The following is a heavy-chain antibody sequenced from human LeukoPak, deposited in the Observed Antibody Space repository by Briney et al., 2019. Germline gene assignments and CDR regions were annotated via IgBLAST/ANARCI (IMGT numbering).Heavy chain of an antibody. D-gene: IGHD2/OR15-2a*01. V-gene: IGHV4-39*07. Sequence: SETLSLTCTVSGGSISSSYSYWGWIRQPPGKGLEWIGNIYYSGNTYYSPSLTSRVTLSVDTSENQFSLKLSSVTAADTAVYYCARAHSIASYYYGVDVWGQGTTVTVSS. CDR3: ARAHSIASYYYGVDV. CDR2: IYYSGNT. CDR1: GGSISSSYSY. J-gene: IGHJ6*02.